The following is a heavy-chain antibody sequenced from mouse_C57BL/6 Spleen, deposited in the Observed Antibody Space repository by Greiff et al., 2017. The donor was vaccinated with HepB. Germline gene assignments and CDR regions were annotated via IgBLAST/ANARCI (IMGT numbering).Heavy chain of an antibody. V-gene: IGHV3-6*01. CDR3: ARERGYYYGSSWYFDV. CDR1: GYSITSGYY. D-gene: IGHD1-1*01. Sequence: EVKLVESGPGLVKPSQSLSLTCSVTGYSITSGYYWNWIRQFPGNKLEWMGYISYDGSNNYNPSLKNRISITRDTSKNQFFLKLNSVTTEDTATYYCARERGYYYGSSWYFDVWGTGTTVTVSS. J-gene: IGHJ1*03. CDR2: ISYDGSN.